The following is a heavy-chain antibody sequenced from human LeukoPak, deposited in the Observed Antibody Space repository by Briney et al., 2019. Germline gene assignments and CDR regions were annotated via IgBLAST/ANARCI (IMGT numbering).Heavy chain of an antibody. D-gene: IGHD3-3*01. CDR2: IKQDGSEK. Sequence: GGSLRLSCAASGFTFSSYWMSWVRQAPGEGLEWVANIKQDGSEKYYVDSVKGRFTISRDNAKNSLYLQMNSLRAEDTAVYYCARVVRGKEITIFGVVTTYYFDYWGQGTLVTVAS. J-gene: IGHJ4*02. CDR3: ARVVRGKEITIFGVVTTYYFDY. V-gene: IGHV3-7*01. CDR1: GFTFSSYW.